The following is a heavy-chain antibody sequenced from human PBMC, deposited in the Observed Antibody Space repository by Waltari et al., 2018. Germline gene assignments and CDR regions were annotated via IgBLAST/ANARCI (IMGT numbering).Heavy chain of an antibody. CDR3: AKSVRPGFRDRFFYYYYMDV. D-gene: IGHD3-10*01. V-gene: IGHV3-30*02. J-gene: IGHJ6*03. CDR1: GFTFSSYG. CDR2: IRFDGSNK. Sequence: QVQLVESGGGVVQPGGSLRLSCAASGFTFSSYGLHWVRQAPGKGLEWVAYIRFDGSNKYSADSVKGRFTISRDNSRNTLFLQMTRLRGEDTAVYYCAKSVRPGFRDRFFYYYYMDVWGKGTTVTISS.